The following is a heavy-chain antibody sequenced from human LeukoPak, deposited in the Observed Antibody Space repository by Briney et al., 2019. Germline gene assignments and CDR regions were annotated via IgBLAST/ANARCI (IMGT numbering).Heavy chain of an antibody. CDR1: GYTFTSYG. Sequence: ASVKVSCKASGYTFTSYGISWVRQAPGQGLEWIGWISAYNGNTNYAQKLQGRVTMTTDTSTSTAYMELRSLRSDDTAVYYCARGGGLYCSSTSCYTLDAFDIWGQGTMVTVSS. J-gene: IGHJ3*02. CDR3: ARGGGLYCSSTSCYTLDAFDI. V-gene: IGHV1-18*01. CDR2: ISAYNGNT. D-gene: IGHD2-2*02.